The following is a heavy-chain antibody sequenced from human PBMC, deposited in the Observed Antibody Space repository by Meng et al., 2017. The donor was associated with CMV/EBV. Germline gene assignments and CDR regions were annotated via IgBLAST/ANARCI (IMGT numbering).Heavy chain of an antibody. J-gene: IGHJ4*01. V-gene: IGHV1-18*01. D-gene: IGHD2-21*01. CDR2: ISVYNGHT. Sequence: VQLVQSGDEVKKPGASVKVSCKASGYTFTGDGISWVRQAPGQGLEWMGWISVYNGHTNFAQNLQGRVTMTTDTSTSTAYVELRSLRSDDTAIYYCARGVPLGIIYSFDYWGQGTLVTVSS. CDR1: GYTFTGDG. CDR3: ARGVPLGIIYSFDY.